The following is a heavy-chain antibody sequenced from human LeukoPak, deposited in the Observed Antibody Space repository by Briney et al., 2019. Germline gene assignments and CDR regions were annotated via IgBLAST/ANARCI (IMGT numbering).Heavy chain of an antibody. CDR1: GGSLSSYY. Sequence: PSETLALTCTASGGSLSSYYWSWIRHPPGKALEWIGFIFYSGTTNYKPSLNSRVTISVDTSKNQSSLKLSSVTAADTAVYYCARAPYFDFWTGCYFDYWGEGTLVTVSS. CDR3: ARAPYFDFWTGCYFDY. D-gene: IGHD3-3*01. CDR2: IFYSGTT. V-gene: IGHV4-59*01. J-gene: IGHJ4*02.